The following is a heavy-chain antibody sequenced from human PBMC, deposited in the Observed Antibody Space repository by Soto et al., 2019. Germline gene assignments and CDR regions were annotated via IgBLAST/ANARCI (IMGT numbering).Heavy chain of an antibody. J-gene: IGHJ5*02. CDR3: ARDTASYSSSSAHGWFAP. CDR2: IYYSGTT. D-gene: IGHD6-6*01. V-gene: IGHV4-31*03. CDR1: GGSISNSGDY. Sequence: TLSLTCTVSGGSISNSGDYWSWVRHHPGKGLEWIGYIYYSGTTSFNPSLKSRASISADMSNNQFSLKLSSVTAADTAVYYCARDTASYSSSSAHGWFAPSGQGTLVTVSS.